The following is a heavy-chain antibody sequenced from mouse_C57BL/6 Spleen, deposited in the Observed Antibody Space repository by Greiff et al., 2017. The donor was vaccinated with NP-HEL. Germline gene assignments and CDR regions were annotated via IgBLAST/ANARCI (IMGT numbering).Heavy chain of an antibody. J-gene: IGHJ2*01. D-gene: IGHD1-1*01. Sequence: QVQLQQPGAELVKPGASVKMSCKASGYTFTSYWITWVKQRPGQGLEWIGDIYPGSGSTNYNEKFKSKATLTVDTSSSTAYMQRSSLTSEDSAVYYCARCPYGSSLHFDYWGQGTTLTVSS. V-gene: IGHV1-55*01. CDR1: GYTFTSYW. CDR3: ARCPYGSSLHFDY. CDR2: IYPGSGST.